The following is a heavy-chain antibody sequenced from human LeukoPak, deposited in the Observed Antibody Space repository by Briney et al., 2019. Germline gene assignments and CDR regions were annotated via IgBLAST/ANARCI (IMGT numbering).Heavy chain of an antibody. CDR2: ISSSGGTT. CDR3: AREQLLLYYYYGMDV. V-gene: IGHV3-23*01. CDR1: GFTFSNYA. D-gene: IGHD2-2*01. J-gene: IGHJ6*02. Sequence: GGSLRLSCAASGFTFSNYAMSWVRQAPGKGLEWVSFISSSGGTTYYADSVKGRFTISRDNSKNTLYLQMNSLRAEDTAVYYCAREQLLLYYYYGMDVWGQGTTVTVSS.